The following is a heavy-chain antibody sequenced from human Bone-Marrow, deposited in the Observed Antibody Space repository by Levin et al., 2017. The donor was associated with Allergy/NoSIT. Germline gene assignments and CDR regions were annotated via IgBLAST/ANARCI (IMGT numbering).Heavy chain of an antibody. V-gene: IGHV4-38-2*01. CDR2: IYHSGST. CDR1: NSSISSDYY. D-gene: IGHD2-15*01. J-gene: IGHJ4*02. CDR3: ARTLGYCSGDSCYFYFDY. Sequence: NASETLSLTCAVSNSSISSDYYWGWIRQPPGEGLEWIGNIYHSGSTYYNPSLKSRVTISVDTSKNQFSLKVTSVTAADTAVYYCARTLGYCSGDSCYFYFDYWGRGTLVTVSS.